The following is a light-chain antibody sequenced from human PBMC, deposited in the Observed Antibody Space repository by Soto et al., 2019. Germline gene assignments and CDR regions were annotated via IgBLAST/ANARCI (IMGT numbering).Light chain of an antibody. CDR3: QQYNDWPLT. J-gene: IGKJ1*01. V-gene: IGKV1-39*01. CDR1: QSISSY. Sequence: DIQMTQSPSSLSASTGDRVTITCRASQSISSYLNWYQQKPGKAPKLLIYAASSLQSGVPSRFSGTGSGTEFTLTISSLQSEDFALYYCQQYNDWPLTFGQGTKVDIK. CDR2: AAS.